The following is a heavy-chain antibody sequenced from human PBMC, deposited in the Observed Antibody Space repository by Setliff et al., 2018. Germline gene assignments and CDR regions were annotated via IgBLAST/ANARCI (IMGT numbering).Heavy chain of an antibody. CDR2: IGGRGIST. J-gene: IGHJ4*02. V-gene: IGHV3-23*01. Sequence: HPGGSLRLSCAASGFTFGDFAMTWVRQAPGKGLEWVSGIGGRGISTYYADSVKGRFIISRDNSENTLYLQMNSLKTEDTAVYYCTRDEGWELLGGSLDYWGQGTLVTVSS. D-gene: IGHD1-26*01. CDR3: TRDEGWELLGGSLDY. CDR1: GFTFGDFA.